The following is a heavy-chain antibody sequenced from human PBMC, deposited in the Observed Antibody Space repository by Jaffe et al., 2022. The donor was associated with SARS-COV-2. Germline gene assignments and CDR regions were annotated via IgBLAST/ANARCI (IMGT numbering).Heavy chain of an antibody. J-gene: IGHJ6*02. Sequence: QLVQSGAEVKKPGASVKVSCKASGYTFTSYALHWVRQAPGQSLEWMGWINAGNGDTKYSQKFQDRVTITRDTSASTAYMELSRLRSEDTAVYYCARDYDYVWGSYRVQYYYFGMDVWGQGTTVTVSS. D-gene: IGHD3-16*02. CDR1: GYTFTSYA. V-gene: IGHV1-3*01. CDR2: INAGNGDT. CDR3: ARDYDYVWGSYRVQYYYFGMDV.